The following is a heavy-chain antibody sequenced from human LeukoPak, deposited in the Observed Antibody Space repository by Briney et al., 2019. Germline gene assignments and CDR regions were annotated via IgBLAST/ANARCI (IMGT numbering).Heavy chain of an antibody. V-gene: IGHV3-30*18. CDR3: AKERWGRYSSSEY. CDR1: GFIFSSYG. J-gene: IGHJ4*02. D-gene: IGHD3-16*01. CDR2: ISYDGSDK. Sequence: GGSLRLSCAASGFIFSSYGMHWVRQAPGKGLEWLSVISYDGSDKYYADSVKGRFTVSRDNSKNTLYLQMNSLTVEDTAVYYCAKERWGRYSSSEYWGQGTLVTVSS.